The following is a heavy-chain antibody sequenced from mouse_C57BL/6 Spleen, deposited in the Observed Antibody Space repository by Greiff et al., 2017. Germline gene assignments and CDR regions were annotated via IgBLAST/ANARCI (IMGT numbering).Heavy chain of an antibody. V-gene: IGHV5-17*01. J-gene: IGHJ3*01. CDR2: ISSGSSTI. CDR3: ARAPIYYYGSSYLAY. Sequence: EVKLMESGGGLVKPGGSLKLSCAASGFTFSDYGMHWVRQAPEKGLEWVAYISSGSSTIYYADTVKGRFTISRDNAKNTLFLQMTSLRSEDTAMYYCARAPIYYYGSSYLAYWGQGTLVTVSA. D-gene: IGHD1-1*01. CDR1: GFTFSDYG.